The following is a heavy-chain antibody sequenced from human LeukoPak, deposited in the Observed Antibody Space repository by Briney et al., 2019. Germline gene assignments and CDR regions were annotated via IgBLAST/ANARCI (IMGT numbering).Heavy chain of an antibody. CDR1: GFTFSSYS. D-gene: IGHD7-27*01. CDR3: ARDRTGEPDY. Sequence: GGFLRLXCAASGFTFSSYSMNWVRQAPGKGLEWVSSISSSSYYIYYADSVKGRFTISRDNAKNSLYLQMNSLRAEDTAVYYCARDRTGEPDYWGQGTLVTVSS. J-gene: IGHJ4*02. CDR2: ISSSSYYI. V-gene: IGHV3-21*01.